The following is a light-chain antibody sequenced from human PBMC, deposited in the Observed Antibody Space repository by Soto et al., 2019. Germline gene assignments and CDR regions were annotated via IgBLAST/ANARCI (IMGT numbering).Light chain of an antibody. CDR1: QSVSSN. CDR3: QQYNNWPRT. V-gene: IGKV3-15*01. J-gene: IGKJ1*01. Sequence: ELVMTQSPATLSVSPGERATLSCRASQSVSSNLAWYQQKPGQAPRLLIYGASTRATGIPARFSGSGSGTEFNLTISSLQSEDFAVYYCQQYNNWPRTFGQGTKVDIK. CDR2: GAS.